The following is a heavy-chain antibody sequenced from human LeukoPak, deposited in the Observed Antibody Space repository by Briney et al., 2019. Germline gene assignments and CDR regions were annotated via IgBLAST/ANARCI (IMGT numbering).Heavy chain of an antibody. V-gene: IGHV4-4*07. D-gene: IGHD2/OR15-2a*01. CDR1: GGSIGTYY. J-gene: IGHJ4*02. CDR2: IYTSGST. CDR3: ARGNTIVLDY. Sequence: PSETLSLTCPVSGGSIGTYYWSWIRQPAGKGLEWIGRIYTSGSTNYNPSLKSRVTMSVDTSKNQFYLKLSSVTAADTAVYYCARGNTIVLDYWGQGTLVTVSS.